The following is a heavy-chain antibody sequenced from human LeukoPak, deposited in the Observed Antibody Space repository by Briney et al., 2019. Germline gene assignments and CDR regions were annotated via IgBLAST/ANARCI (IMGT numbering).Heavy chain of an antibody. CDR3: ARDRSYYYDSSGYYWY. D-gene: IGHD3-22*01. Sequence: PGGSLRLSCAASGFTFSSYSMNWVRQAPGKGLEWVSSISGSSSYIYYADSVKGRFTISRDNAKNSLYLQMNSLRAEDTAVYYCARDRSYYYDSSGYYWYWGQGTLVTVSS. CDR1: GFTFSSYS. CDR2: ISGSSSYI. J-gene: IGHJ4*02. V-gene: IGHV3-21*01.